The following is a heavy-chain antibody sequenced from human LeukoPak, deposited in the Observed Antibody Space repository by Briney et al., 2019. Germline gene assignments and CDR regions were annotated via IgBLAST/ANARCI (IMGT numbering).Heavy chain of an antibody. CDR3: ARPGLYYGDYEY. Sequence: ASVKVSCKASGHTFTGYYMHWVRRAPGQGLEWMGWINPNSGGTNYAQKFQGRVTMTRDTSISTAYMELSRLRSDDTAVYYCARPGLYYGDYEYWGQGTLVTVSS. CDR1: GHTFTGYY. D-gene: IGHD4-17*01. V-gene: IGHV1-2*02. J-gene: IGHJ4*02. CDR2: INPNSGGT.